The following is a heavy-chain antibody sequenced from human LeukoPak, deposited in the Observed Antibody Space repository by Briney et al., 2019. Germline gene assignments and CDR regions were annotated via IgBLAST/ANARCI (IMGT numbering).Heavy chain of an antibody. CDR2: IYGGGNI. D-gene: IGHD5-24*01. CDR3: ARGAGYNYPYYFDY. CDR1: GFTVSSNY. V-gene: IGHV3-53*01. Sequence: GGSLGLSCAASGFTVSSNYMNWVRQAPGKGLEWVSVIYGGGNIYYADSVKGRFTISRDNSKNTLYLQMNSLRAEDTAVYFCARGAGYNYPYYFDYWGQGTLVTVSS. J-gene: IGHJ4*02.